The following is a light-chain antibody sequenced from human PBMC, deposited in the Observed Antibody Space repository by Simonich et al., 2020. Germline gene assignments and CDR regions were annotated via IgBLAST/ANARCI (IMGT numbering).Light chain of an antibody. V-gene: IGKV4-1*01. J-gene: IGKJ1*01. CDR1: QSVLYSSNNKNY. Sequence: DIVMTQSPDSLAVSLGERATINCKSSQSVLYSSNNKNYLAWYQQKPGQPATLLIYWASTRESGGPDRFSGSGYGTDFTLTISSLQAEDVAVYYCQQYYSTPWTFGQGTKVEIK. CDR3: QQYYSTPWT. CDR2: WAS.